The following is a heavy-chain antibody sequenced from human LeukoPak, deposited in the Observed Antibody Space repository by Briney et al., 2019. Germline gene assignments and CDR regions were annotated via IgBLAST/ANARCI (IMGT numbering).Heavy chain of an antibody. Sequence: GESLKISCAASGFTFSSYGMHWVRQAPGMGLEWVAFIRYDGDNKYYADSVKGRFTISRDNSKNTLYLQMNSLRAEDTAVYYCAQDLGQFRCFDYWGQGTLVTVSS. CDR2: IRYDGDNK. CDR1: GFTFSSYG. D-gene: IGHD3-10*01. CDR3: AQDLGQFRCFDY. J-gene: IGHJ4*02. V-gene: IGHV3-30*02.